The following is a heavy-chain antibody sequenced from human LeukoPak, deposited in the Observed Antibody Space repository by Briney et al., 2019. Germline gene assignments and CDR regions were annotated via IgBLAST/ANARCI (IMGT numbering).Heavy chain of an antibody. CDR3: ARDRAVAGPSHDAFDI. Sequence: GGSLRLSCAPSVFTFSIYGMHCVRQAPGKGPGWVALIWYDGSNKYYADSVKGRFTISRDNSKNTLYLQMNSLRAEDTAVYYCARDRAVAGPSHDAFDIWGQGTMVTVSS. V-gene: IGHV3-33*01. J-gene: IGHJ3*02. CDR1: VFTFSIYG. CDR2: IWYDGSNK. D-gene: IGHD6-19*01.